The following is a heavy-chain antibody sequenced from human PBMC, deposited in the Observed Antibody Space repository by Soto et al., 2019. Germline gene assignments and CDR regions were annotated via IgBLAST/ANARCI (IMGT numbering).Heavy chain of an antibody. D-gene: IGHD2-15*01. Sequence: QVQLVESGGGLVEPGGSLRLSCAASGFTFSDHYMNWIRQTPGKGLEWVSYISRGGGTIYYADSVQGRFTISRDNSKNSVSLQMNTLRAEDTAVYYCARSHCSGGSCYRAIDIWGQGTMVTVSS. CDR2: ISRGGGTI. J-gene: IGHJ3*02. CDR3: ARSHCSGGSCYRAIDI. V-gene: IGHV3-11*01. CDR1: GFTFSDHY.